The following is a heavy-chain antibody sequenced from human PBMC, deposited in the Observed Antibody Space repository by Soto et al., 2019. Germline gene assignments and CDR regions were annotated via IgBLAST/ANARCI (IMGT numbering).Heavy chain of an antibody. D-gene: IGHD3-22*01. Sequence: SETLSLTCTVSGGSISSYYWSWIRQPPGKGLEWIGYIYYSWSTNYNPSLKSRVTISIDPSKNQVSLKLSSVTAADTAVYYCARDPGYYDTSGYYQAPFDYWGQGALVTVSS. CDR3: ARDPGYYDTSGYYQAPFDY. J-gene: IGHJ4*02. V-gene: IGHV4-59*01. CDR2: IYYSWST. CDR1: GGSISSYY.